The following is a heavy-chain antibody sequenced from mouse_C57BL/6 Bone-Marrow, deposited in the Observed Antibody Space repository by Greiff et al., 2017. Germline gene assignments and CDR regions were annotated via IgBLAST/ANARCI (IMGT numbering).Heavy chain of an antibody. CDR1: GYAFTNYL. J-gene: IGHJ3*01. D-gene: IGHD4-1*01. Sequence: QVQLQQSGAELVRPGTSVKVSCKASGYAFTNYLIEWVKQRPGQGLEWIGVINPGRGGTNYNEKFKGKATLTADKSSSTADMQLSSLTSEDSAVYFCARSKNWDSWFAYWGQGTLVTVSA. CDR2: INPGRGGT. V-gene: IGHV1-54*01. CDR3: ARSKNWDSWFAY.